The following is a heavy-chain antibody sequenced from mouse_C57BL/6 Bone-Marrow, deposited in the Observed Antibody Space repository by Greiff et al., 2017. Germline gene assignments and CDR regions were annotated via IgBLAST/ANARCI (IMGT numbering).Heavy chain of an antibody. J-gene: IGHJ3*01. Sequence: SGAELARPGASVKLSCKASGYTFTSYGISWVKQRTGQGLEWIGEIYPRSGNTYYNEKFKGKATLTADKSSSTAYMELRSLTSEDSAVYFCAREDYYSNYGWFAYWGQGTLVTVSA. CDR1: GYTFTSYG. D-gene: IGHD2-5*01. V-gene: IGHV1-81*01. CDR3: AREDYYSNYGWFAY. CDR2: IYPRSGNT.